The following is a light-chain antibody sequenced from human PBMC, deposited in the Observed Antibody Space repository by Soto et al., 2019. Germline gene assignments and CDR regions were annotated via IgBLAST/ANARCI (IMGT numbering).Light chain of an antibody. V-gene: IGKV3D-15*01. CDR2: GAS. CDR3: EQYKDWPPLT. Sequence: EIVMTQSPVTLSASPGERVTLSCRASQSVNINLAWYQQRHGQAPRVLIYGASNRASGIPDKFSGSGSGTDFTLTISRLEPDDFGLYFCEQYKDWPPLTFGGGTRVEIK. J-gene: IGKJ4*01. CDR1: QSVNIN.